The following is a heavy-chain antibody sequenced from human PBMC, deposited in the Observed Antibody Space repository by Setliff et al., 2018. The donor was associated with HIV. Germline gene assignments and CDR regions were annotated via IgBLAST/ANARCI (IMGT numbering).Heavy chain of an antibody. Sequence: SETLSLTCAVSGASISSGGYSWGWIRQPPGKGLEWIGNVYHSGHTYYNPSLKSRVTISIDRSKNQFSLRLTSVTAADTAVYYCVRGDSTGYFREPQYFQHWGQGTLVTVS. CDR2: VYHSGHT. D-gene: IGHD3-22*01. CDR1: GASISSGGYS. J-gene: IGHJ1*01. CDR3: VRGDSTGYFREPQYFQH. V-gene: IGHV4-30-2*01.